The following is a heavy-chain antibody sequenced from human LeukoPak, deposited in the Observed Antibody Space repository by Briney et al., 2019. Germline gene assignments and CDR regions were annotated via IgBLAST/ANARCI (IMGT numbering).Heavy chain of an antibody. CDR3: ARGVNYYDSSGPPNWFDP. D-gene: IGHD3-22*01. Sequence: ASVKVSCKASGYTFTSYDINWVRQATGQGLEWMGWMNPNSGNTGYAQKFQGRVTMTRNTSISTAYMKLSSLRSEDTAVYYCARGVNYYDSSGPPNWFDPWGQGTLVTVSS. CDR2: MNPNSGNT. V-gene: IGHV1-8*01. CDR1: GYTFTSYD. J-gene: IGHJ5*02.